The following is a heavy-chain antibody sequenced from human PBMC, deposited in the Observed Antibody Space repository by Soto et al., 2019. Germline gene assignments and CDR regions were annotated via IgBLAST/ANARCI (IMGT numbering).Heavy chain of an antibody. D-gene: IGHD2-15*01. CDR3: AREANPFCSGGSCYLFDY. V-gene: IGHV1-2*02. J-gene: IGHJ4*02. Sequence: ASVKVSFKDSGYTFTGYYMHLVRQAPGQGLEWMGWINPNSGGTNYAQKFQGRVTMTRDTSISTAYMELSRLRSDDTAVYYCAREANPFCSGGSCYLFDYWGQGTLVTVSS. CDR1: GYTFTGYY. CDR2: INPNSGGT.